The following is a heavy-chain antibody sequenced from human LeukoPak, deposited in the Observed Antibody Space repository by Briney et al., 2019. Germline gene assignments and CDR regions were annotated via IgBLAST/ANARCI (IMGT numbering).Heavy chain of an antibody. V-gene: IGHV1-2*02. CDR3: ARDALVATTQLYYYYYMDV. J-gene: IGHJ6*03. D-gene: IGHD1-26*01. CDR2: INPNSGGT. Sequence: ASVKVSCEASGYTFTGYYMHWVRQAPGQGLEWMGWINPNSGGTNYAQKFQGRVTMTRDTSVSTAYMELSRLRSDDTAVYYCARDALVATTQLYYYYYMDVWGKGTTVTISS. CDR1: GYTFTGYY.